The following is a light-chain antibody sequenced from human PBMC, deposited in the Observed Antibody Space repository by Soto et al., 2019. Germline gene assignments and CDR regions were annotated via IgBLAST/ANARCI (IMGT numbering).Light chain of an antibody. J-gene: IGKJ5*01. CDR2: DAS. V-gene: IGKV1-5*01. CDR1: QSISRG. CDR3: QHYSTVWA. Sequence: DIHMTQSPSTLSSSVGYMFTITCRASQSISRGLAWYKQKPGYAPNVLIYDASTLESGVPSRLSGSGSGTEFTLTISSMQPDDSATYYCQHYSTVWAFGQGTRLEI.